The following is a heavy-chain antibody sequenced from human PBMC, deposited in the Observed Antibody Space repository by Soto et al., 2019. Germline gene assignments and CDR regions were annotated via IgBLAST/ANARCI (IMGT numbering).Heavy chain of an antibody. Sequence: QVQLVQSGAEVRKPGASVKVSCETSGYSFSDYAIHWVRQAPGQGLEWMGWINIGSGTTKYSQRFQGRLTITTDTFASAAYMEMRSLRSVDTATYYCARYYYARAHSDDHFDFWGQGTLVTVSS. D-gene: IGHD3-10*02. J-gene: IGHJ4*02. CDR2: INIGSGTT. CDR3: ARYYYARAHSDDHFDF. CDR1: GYSFSDYA. V-gene: IGHV1-3*04.